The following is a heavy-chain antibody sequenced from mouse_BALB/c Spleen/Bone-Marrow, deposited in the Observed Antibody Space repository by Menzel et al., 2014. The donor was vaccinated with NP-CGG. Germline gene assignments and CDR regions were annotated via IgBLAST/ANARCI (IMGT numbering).Heavy chain of an antibody. V-gene: IGHV1-80*01. J-gene: IGHJ4*01. Sequence: QVQLQQSGAELVRPGSSVKISCKASGYAFSNYWMNWVKQRPGQGLEWIGQIYPGDGDTNYNGKFNGKATLTADKSSSTAYMQLSSLTSEDSAVYFCAKLLRADYAMDYWGQGTSVTVSS. D-gene: IGHD1-1*01. CDR3: AKLLRADYAMDY. CDR1: GYAFSNYW. CDR2: IYPGDGDT.